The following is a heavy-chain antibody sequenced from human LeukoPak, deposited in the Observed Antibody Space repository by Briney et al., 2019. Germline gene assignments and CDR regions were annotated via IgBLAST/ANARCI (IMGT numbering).Heavy chain of an antibody. Sequence: ASVKVSCKASGYTFTSYGISWVRQAPGQGLEWMGWMNPNSGNTGYAQKFQGRVTMTRNTSISTAYMELSSLRSEDTAVYYCARGDDSSGYYFNWGQGTLVTVSS. CDR3: ARGDDSSGYYFN. CDR1: GYTFTSYG. J-gene: IGHJ4*02. V-gene: IGHV1-8*02. CDR2: MNPNSGNT. D-gene: IGHD3-22*01.